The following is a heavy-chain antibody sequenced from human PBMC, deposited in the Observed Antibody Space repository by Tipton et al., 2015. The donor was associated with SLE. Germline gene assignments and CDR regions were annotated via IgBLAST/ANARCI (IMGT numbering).Heavy chain of an antibody. CDR3: ARVGFSEMATTPQGHFDL. CDR1: GGSLSSYY. CDR2: IYYSGST. D-gene: IGHD5-24*01. J-gene: IGHJ2*01. Sequence: LRLSCTVSGGSLSSYYWSWLRQPPGKGLEWIGYIYYSGSTHYNPSLKSRVTISVDTSKNQFSLKLSSVTAADAAVYYCARVGFSEMATTPQGHFDLWGRGTLVTVSS. V-gene: IGHV4-59*01.